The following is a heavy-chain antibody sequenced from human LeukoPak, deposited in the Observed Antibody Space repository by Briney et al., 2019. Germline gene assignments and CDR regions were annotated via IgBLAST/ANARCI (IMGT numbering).Heavy chain of an antibody. Sequence: SETLSLTCTVSGDSISSSSYYWGWIRQPPGKGLEWIGSIYYSGSTYYNPSLKSRVTISVDTSKNQFSLRLSSLTAADTALYYCARDRKYYYHMDVWGKGTTVTVSS. CDR2: IYYSGST. D-gene: IGHD1-14*01. V-gene: IGHV4-39*07. CDR1: GDSISSSSYY. J-gene: IGHJ6*03. CDR3: ARDRKYYYHMDV.